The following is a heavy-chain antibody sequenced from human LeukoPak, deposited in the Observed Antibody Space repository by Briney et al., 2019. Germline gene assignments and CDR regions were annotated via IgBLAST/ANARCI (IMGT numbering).Heavy chain of an antibody. CDR3: AKVPRELGSY. Sequence: SETLSLTCTVSGGSISSSSYYWGWIRQPPGKGLEWIGSIYYSGSTYYNPSLKSRVTISVDTSKNQFSLKLSSVTAADTAVYYCAKVPRELGSYWGQGTLVTVSP. J-gene: IGHJ4*02. CDR1: GGSISSSSYY. CDR2: IYYSGST. D-gene: IGHD7-27*01. V-gene: IGHV4-39*01.